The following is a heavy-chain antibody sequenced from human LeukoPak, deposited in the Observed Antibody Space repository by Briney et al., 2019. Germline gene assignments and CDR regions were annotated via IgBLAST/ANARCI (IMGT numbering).Heavy chain of an antibody. Sequence: PGGSLRLSCAASEFTFSDYAMSWVRQAPGKGLEWVSSISDSGHATYYPDSVRGRFTVSRDNSKNTLYLQMNTLRAEDTAIYYCTKDRKKDSSGVGTYWGQGTLATVSS. D-gene: IGHD2-15*01. CDR2: ISDSGHAT. J-gene: IGHJ4*02. CDR1: EFTFSDYA. CDR3: TKDRKKDSSGVGTY. V-gene: IGHV3-23*01.